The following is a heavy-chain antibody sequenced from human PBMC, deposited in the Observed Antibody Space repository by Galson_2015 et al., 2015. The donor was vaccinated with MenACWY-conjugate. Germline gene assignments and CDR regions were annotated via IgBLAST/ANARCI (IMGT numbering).Heavy chain of an antibody. Sequence: SLRLSCAASGFTFSGYGMHWVRQAPGKGLEWEAIIWYDGSNKYYADSVKGRFTISRDNSKNTLYLQMNSMRAEDTAIYYCASAPFYYYADNWGQGTLVTVSS. J-gene: IGHJ4*02. CDR1: GFTFSGYG. D-gene: IGHD3-10*01. CDR2: IWYDGSNK. CDR3: ASAPFYYYADN. V-gene: IGHV3-33*01.